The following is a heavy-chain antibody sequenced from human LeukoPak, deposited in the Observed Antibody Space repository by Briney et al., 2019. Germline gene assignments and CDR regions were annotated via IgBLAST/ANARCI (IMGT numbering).Heavy chain of an antibody. V-gene: IGHV4-59*01. D-gene: IGHD3-3*01. CDR3: ARAGRTIFGVVTV. CDR1: GGSISSYY. Sequence: PSETLPLTCTASGGSISSYYWSWIRQPPGEGLEWIGYIYYSGSTNYNPSLKSRVTISVDTSKNQFSLKLSSVTAADTAVYYCARAGRTIFGVVTVWGQGTLVTVSS. CDR2: IYYSGST. J-gene: IGHJ4*02.